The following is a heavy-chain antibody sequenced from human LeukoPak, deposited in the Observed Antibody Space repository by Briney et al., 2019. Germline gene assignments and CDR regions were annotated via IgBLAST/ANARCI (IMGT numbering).Heavy chain of an antibody. CDR3: ASEEGDYDISGVDY. Sequence: SVTVSCKASGGTFSSYAISWVRQAPGQGLEWMGRIIPILGIANYAQKFQGRVTITADKSTSTAYMELSSLRSEDTAVYYCASEEGDYDISGVDYWGQGTLVTVSS. V-gene: IGHV1-69*04. J-gene: IGHJ4*02. CDR2: IIPILGIA. D-gene: IGHD3-9*01. CDR1: GGTFSSYA.